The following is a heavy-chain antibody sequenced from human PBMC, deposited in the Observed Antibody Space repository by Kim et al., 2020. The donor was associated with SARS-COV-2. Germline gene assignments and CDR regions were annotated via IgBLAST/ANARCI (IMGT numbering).Heavy chain of an antibody. CDR1: GGSISSSSYY. D-gene: IGHD6-19*01. V-gene: IGHV4-39*01. Sequence: SETLSLTCTVSGGSISSSSYYWGWIRQPPGKGLEWIGSIYYSGSTYYNPSLKSRVTISVDTSKNQFSLKLSSVTAADTAVYYCASTGYSSGSFDYWGQGTLVTVSS. CDR2: IYYSGST. CDR3: ASTGYSSGSFDY. J-gene: IGHJ4*02.